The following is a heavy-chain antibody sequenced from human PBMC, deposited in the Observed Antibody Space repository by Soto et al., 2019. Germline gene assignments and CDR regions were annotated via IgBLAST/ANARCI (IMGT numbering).Heavy chain of an antibody. D-gene: IGHD6-6*01. Sequence: GASVKVSCKASGFTFTNYGISWVREAPGQGLELMGWISAYKGNTNYAQKFQGRVTMTTDTSTSTAYLELRSLRSDDMAVYFCASRSGQLPYYFDYWGQGTQVTVYS. J-gene: IGHJ4*02. CDR2: ISAYKGNT. CDR1: GFTFTNYG. V-gene: IGHV1-18*03. CDR3: ASRSGQLPYYFDY.